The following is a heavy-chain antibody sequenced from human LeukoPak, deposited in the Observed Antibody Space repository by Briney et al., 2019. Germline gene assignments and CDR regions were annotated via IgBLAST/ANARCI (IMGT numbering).Heavy chain of an antibody. D-gene: IGHD3-3*01. V-gene: IGHV4-39*01. Sequence: PSETLSLTCTVSGGSISSSSYYWGWIRQPPGKGLEWIGSIYYSGSTYYNPSLKSRVTISVDTSKNQFSLKLSSVTAADTAVYYCAGLWSGYYDYFDYWGQGTLVTVSS. CDR3: AGLWSGYYDYFDY. CDR1: GGSISSSSYY. CDR2: IYYSGST. J-gene: IGHJ4*02.